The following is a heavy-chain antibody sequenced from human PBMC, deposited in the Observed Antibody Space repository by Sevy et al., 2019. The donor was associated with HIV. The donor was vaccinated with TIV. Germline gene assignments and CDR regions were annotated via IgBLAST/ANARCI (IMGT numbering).Heavy chain of an antibody. Sequence: GGSLRLSCAASGFTFSSYGMHWVRQAPGKGLEWVAVIPYDGSDKFYADSVKGRLTISRDNSKNTVYLQMNSLGPEDAAVYYCAKDLLGDYYDSSGVLDYWGQGTLVTVSS. V-gene: IGHV3-30*18. J-gene: IGHJ4*02. CDR3: AKDLLGDYYDSSGVLDY. CDR2: IPYDGSDK. CDR1: GFTFSSYG. D-gene: IGHD3-22*01.